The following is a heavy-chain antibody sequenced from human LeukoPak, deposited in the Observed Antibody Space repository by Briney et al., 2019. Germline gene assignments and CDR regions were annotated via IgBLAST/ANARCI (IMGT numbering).Heavy chain of an antibody. CDR2: IYYTGAT. V-gene: IGHV4-59*13. Sequence: PSETLALTCTVLVGPISNYHWSWFRQPPGKGLEWSGYIYYTGATKYNPSLESRVTISVDTSKKQFSLRLNSVTAADTAIYYCARDRAEFPDYDSTLYQYFMDVWGKGITVTVSS. CDR3: ARDRAEFPDYDSTLYQYFMDV. CDR1: VGPISNYH. J-gene: IGHJ6*03. D-gene: IGHD3-3*01.